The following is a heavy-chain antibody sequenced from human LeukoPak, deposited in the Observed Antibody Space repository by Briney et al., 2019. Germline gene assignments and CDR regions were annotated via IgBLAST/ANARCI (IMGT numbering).Heavy chain of an antibody. V-gene: IGHV1-69*04. CDR3: ARDGHYDILTGYFQD. D-gene: IGHD3-9*01. Sequence: SVKVSCKASGGTFSSYAISWVRQAPGQGLEWMGRIIPILGIANYAQKFHGRVTITADKSTSTAYMELSSLRSEDTAVYYCARDGHYDILTGYFQDWGQGTLVTVSS. CDR1: GGTFSSYA. J-gene: IGHJ1*01. CDR2: IIPILGIA.